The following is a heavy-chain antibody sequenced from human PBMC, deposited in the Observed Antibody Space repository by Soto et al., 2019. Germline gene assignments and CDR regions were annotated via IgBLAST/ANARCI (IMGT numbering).Heavy chain of an antibody. V-gene: IGHV3-7*01. CDR2: IKQDGSEK. CDR1: GFTVSSNY. D-gene: IGHD3-10*01. Sequence: PGGSLRLSCAASGFTVSSNYLTWVRQAPGKGLEWVANIKQDGSEKYYVDSVKGRFTISRDNAKNSLYLQMNSLRAEDTAVYYCARDGSGSYRYYYYGMDVWGQGTTVTVSS. J-gene: IGHJ6*02. CDR3: ARDGSGSYRYYYYGMDV.